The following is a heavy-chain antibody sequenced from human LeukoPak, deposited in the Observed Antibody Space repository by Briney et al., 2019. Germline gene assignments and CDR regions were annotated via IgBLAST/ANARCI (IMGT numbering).Heavy chain of an antibody. CDR2: IRYDGSNK. D-gene: IGHD6-13*01. Sequence: GGSLRLSCAASGFTFSSYGMHWVRQAPGKGLEWVAFIRYDGSNKYYADSVKGRFTISRDNSKNTLYLQMNSLRAEDTAVYYCAKAVAAAVEAFDIWGQGTMVTVSS. V-gene: IGHV3-30*02. J-gene: IGHJ3*02. CDR3: AKAVAAAVEAFDI. CDR1: GFTFSSYG.